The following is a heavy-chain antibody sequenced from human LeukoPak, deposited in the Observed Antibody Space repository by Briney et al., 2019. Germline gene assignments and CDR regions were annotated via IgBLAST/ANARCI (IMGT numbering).Heavy chain of an antibody. CDR1: GYTFTSYG. V-gene: IGHV1-8*03. CDR3: ARAVPAAADAFDI. D-gene: IGHD2-2*01. J-gene: IGHJ3*02. CDR2: MNPNSGNT. Sequence: GASVKVSCKASGYTFTSYGISWVRQAPGQGLEWMGWMNPNSGNTGYAQKFQGRVTITRNTSISTAYMELSSLRSEDTAVYYCARAVPAAADAFDIWGQGTLVTVSS.